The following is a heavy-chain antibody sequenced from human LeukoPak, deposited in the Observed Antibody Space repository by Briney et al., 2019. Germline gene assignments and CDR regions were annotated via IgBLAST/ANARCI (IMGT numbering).Heavy chain of an antibody. D-gene: IGHD2-15*01. CDR2: IYYSGST. CDR3: ASRPWGYCSGGSCYGGVFY. Sequence: PSQTLSLTCTVSGGSINSGDYYWNWIRQPPGKGLEWIGFIYYSGSTFYNPSLKSRVTILADTSKNKFSLKLKSVTAADTAVYYCASRPWGYCSGGSCYGGVFYWGQGTLVAVSS. V-gene: IGHV4-30-4*01. CDR1: GGSINSGDYY. J-gene: IGHJ4*02.